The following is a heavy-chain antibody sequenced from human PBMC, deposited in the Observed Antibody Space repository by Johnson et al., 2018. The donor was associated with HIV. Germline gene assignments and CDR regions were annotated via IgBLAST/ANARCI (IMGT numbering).Heavy chain of an antibody. Sequence: QVQLVASGGGVVQPGRSLRLSCAASGFSFSNYAMHWVRQAPGKGLEWAAVISKDGSSAYYAASVKGRFTISRDNSKNTLFLEMNSLRVEDTALYYCARGVSSGYYSNAFDVWGQGTMATVSS. V-gene: IGHV3-30*04. J-gene: IGHJ3*01. CDR1: GFSFSNYA. D-gene: IGHD3-22*01. CDR2: ISKDGSSA. CDR3: ARGVSSGYYSNAFDV.